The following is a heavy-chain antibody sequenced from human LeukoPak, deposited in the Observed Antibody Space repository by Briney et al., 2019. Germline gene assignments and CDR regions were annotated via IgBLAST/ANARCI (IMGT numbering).Heavy chain of an antibody. V-gene: IGHV5-51*01. Sequence: GEALKISCKGSGYRFTSYWIGWGRPMPGKGVGWMGIIYPGDSDTRYSPSFQGQVTISADKSISTAYLQWSSLKASDTAMYYCARHPGGAVDIWGQGTLVTVSS. CDR2: IYPGDSDT. J-gene: IGHJ4*02. CDR1: GYRFTSYW. D-gene: IGHD3-16*01. CDR3: ARHPGGAVDI.